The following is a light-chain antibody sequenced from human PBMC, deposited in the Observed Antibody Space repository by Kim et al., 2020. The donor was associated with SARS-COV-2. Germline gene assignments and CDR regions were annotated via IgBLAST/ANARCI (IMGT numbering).Light chain of an antibody. Sequence: DIQMTQSPSTLSASVGDRVTITCRASQSIGNWLAWYQQKPGQAPKLLIYKASSLESGVPSRFSGSGSGTELTLTISSLQPDDFASYYCQQYHSFPLTFGGGTKLEIK. J-gene: IGKJ4*01. V-gene: IGKV1-5*03. CDR3: QQYHSFPLT. CDR2: KAS. CDR1: QSIGNW.